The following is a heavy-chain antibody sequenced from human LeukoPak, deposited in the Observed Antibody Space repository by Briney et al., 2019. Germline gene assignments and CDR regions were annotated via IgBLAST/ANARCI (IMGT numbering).Heavy chain of an antibody. Sequence: PGGSLRLSCAASGFTFSNFAMMWVRQAPGTGLQGVSTITGYGATFYADSVRGRFTIFRDTSMNTLSLQMNSLGAEDMAVYYCAKGAAAGKVDWFDPWGQGTLVTVSS. CDR2: ITGYGAT. CDR1: GFTFSNFA. D-gene: IGHD6-13*01. J-gene: IGHJ5*02. CDR3: AKGAAAGKVDWFDP. V-gene: IGHV3-23*01.